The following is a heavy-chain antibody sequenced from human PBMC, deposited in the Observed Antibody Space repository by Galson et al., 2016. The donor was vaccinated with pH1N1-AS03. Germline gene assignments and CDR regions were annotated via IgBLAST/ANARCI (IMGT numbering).Heavy chain of an antibody. CDR2: IIPPSGTT. J-gene: IGHJ4*02. CDR1: GGTFGSYG. CDR3: AREDSSGYFLIDS. Sequence: SVKVSCKASGGTFGSYGISWVRQAPGQGLEWVGGIIPPSGTTDYAQRFQDRVTITADDSTNTAYMELNSLTSEDTAVYYCAREDSSGYFLIDSRGQGTLVTVPS. V-gene: IGHV1-69*13. D-gene: IGHD3-22*01.